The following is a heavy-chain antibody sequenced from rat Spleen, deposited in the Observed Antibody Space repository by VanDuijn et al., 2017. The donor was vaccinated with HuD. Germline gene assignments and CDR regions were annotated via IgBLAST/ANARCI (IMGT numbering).Heavy chain of an antibody. J-gene: IGHJ1*01. CDR3: ASEGTTMRVLITKEGYFDV. Sequence: EVQLQESGPGLVKPSQSLSLTCSVTCYSITSNYWGWIRKFPGNKMDWIGHISYSGSTSYNPTLKSRISITRDTSKNQFFLQLNSVTTEDTTTYDSASEGTTMRVLITKEGYFDVWGRGPMVTVSS. D-gene: IGHD1-12*02. CDR2: ISYSGST. V-gene: IGHV3-1*01. CDR1: CYSITSNY.